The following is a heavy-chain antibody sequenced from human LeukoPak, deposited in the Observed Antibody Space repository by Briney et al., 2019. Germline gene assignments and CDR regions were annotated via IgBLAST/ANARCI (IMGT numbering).Heavy chain of an antibody. Sequence: SVKVSCKASGGTFSSYAISWVRQAPGQGLEWMGRIIPIFGTANYAQKFQGRVTITTDESTSTAYMELSSQRSEDTAVYYCARGINYDSSAPTHAFDIWGQGTMVTVSS. J-gene: IGHJ3*02. CDR1: GGTFSSYA. V-gene: IGHV1-69*05. D-gene: IGHD3-22*01. CDR2: IIPIFGTA. CDR3: ARGINYDSSAPTHAFDI.